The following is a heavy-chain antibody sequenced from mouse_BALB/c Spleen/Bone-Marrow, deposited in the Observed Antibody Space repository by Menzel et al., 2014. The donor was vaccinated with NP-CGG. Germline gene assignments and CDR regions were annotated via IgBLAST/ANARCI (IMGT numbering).Heavy chain of an antibody. Sequence: VQLQQSGAELVKPGASVKVSCTASGFNIKDTYMHWVKQRPEQGLEWIGRIDPANGNTKYDPKFQGKATITADTSSNTAYLQLSSLTSEDTAVYYCAGLRPRFEFAYWGQGTLVTVSA. CDR1: GFNIKDTY. V-gene: IGHV14-3*02. J-gene: IGHJ3*01. CDR2: IDPANGNT. D-gene: IGHD2-4*01. CDR3: AGLRPRFEFAY.